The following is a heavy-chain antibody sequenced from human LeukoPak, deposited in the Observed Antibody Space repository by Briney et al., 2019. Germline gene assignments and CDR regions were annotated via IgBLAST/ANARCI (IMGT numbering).Heavy chain of an antibody. CDR2: INPNSGGT. J-gene: IGHJ3*02. V-gene: IGHV1-2*02. CDR1: GYTFTGYY. CDR3: ARVFGVVIDAFDI. D-gene: IGHD3-3*01. Sequence: GASVKVSCKASGYTFTGYYMHWVRQAPGQGREWMGWINPNSGGTNYAQKFQGRVTMTRDTSISTAYMELSRLRSDDTAVYYCARVFGVVIDAFDIWGQGTMVTVSS.